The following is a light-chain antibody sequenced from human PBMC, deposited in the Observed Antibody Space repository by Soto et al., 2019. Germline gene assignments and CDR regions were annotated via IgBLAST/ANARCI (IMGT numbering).Light chain of an antibody. CDR3: QQYDNLPLT. CDR1: QDINNY. Sequence: DIQMTQSPSSLSASVGDRVTITCQASQDINNYLNWHQQKSGKAPKLLIYDASDLETGVPSRFSGSGSGTDFTFTISSLQPEDIATYYCQQYDNLPLTFGGGTKVDI. J-gene: IGKJ4*01. CDR2: DAS. V-gene: IGKV1-33*01.